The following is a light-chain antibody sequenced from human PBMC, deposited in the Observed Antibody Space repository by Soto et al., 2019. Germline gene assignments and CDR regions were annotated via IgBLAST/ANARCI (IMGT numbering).Light chain of an antibody. CDR3: QQYNNGPPIT. CDR2: GAS. V-gene: IGKV3-15*01. Sequence: EIFMTQSPAPLSVSPGERATLFCRASQSISNKLAWYQQKPGQAPRLIINGASRRAPGIPGRFSGAGSGTEFTLTISSLQSEDFAVYYCQQYNNGPPITCGQGTRR. CDR1: QSISNK. J-gene: IGKJ5*01.